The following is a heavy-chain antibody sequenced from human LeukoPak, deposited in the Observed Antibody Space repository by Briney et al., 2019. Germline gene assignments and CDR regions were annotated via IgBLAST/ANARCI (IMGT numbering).Heavy chain of an antibody. D-gene: IGHD3-22*01. CDR3: AKDARGKSYYYDSSGTYYYYMDV. J-gene: IGHJ6*03. CDR1: GFTFSSYS. Sequence: GGSLRPSCAASGFTFSSYSMNWVRQAPGKGLEWVSSISSSSSYIYYADSVKGRFTISRDNAKNSLYLQMNSLRAEDTAVYYCAKDARGKSYYYDSSGTYYYYMDVWGKGTTVTVSS. V-gene: IGHV3-21*01. CDR2: ISSSSSYI.